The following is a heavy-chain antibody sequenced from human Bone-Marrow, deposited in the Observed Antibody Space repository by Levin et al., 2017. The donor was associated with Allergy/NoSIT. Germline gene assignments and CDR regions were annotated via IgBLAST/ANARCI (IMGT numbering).Heavy chain of an antibody. Sequence: SETLSLTCTVSGDSLSSYYWTWIRQPPGKGLEYIGYIYYIGITKYSPSLESRATISIDTSSNQFSLRLRSVTAADTAVYYCARLWVSGNKLDTWGQGTLVTVSS. J-gene: IGHJ5*02. CDR3: ARLWVSGNKLDT. V-gene: IGHV4-59*08. CDR2: IYYIGIT. D-gene: IGHD6-19*01. CDR1: GDSLSSYY.